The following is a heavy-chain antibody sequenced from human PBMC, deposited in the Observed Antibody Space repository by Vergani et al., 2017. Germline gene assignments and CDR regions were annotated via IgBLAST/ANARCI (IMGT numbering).Heavy chain of an antibody. D-gene: IGHD3-10*01. V-gene: IGHV3-74*01. Sequence: EVQLVESGGGLVQPGGSLRLSCAASGFTFSSYWMHWVRHAPGKGLVWVSRINSDGSSTSYADSVKGRFTISRDNAKNTLYLQMNSLRAEDTAVYYCAREADYGSGTASEIDYWGQGTLVTVSS. J-gene: IGHJ4*02. CDR3: AREADYGSGTASEIDY. CDR1: GFTFSSYW. CDR2: INSDGSST.